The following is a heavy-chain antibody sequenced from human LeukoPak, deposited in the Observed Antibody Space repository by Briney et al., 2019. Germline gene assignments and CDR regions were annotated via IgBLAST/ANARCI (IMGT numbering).Heavy chain of an antibody. J-gene: IGHJ4*02. CDR1: GFIFDDYG. V-gene: IGHV3-20*04. CDR3: VKVRSVTMVRGVNGDFDY. CDR2: INWNGGTT. D-gene: IGHD3-10*01. Sequence: GGSLRLSCAASGFIFDDYGMSWVRQVPGKGPQWVSGINWNGGTTAYADSVKGRFTISRDSAKNSLYLQMNSLRVEDTALYYCVKVRSVTMVRGVNGDFDYWGQGTLVTVSS.